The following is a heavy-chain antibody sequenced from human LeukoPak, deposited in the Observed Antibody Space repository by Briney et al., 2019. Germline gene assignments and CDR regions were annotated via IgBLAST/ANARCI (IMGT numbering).Heavy chain of an antibody. Sequence: GGSLRLSCVASGFTFSSYWMSWVRQTPGKELEWVAHLNQDGSERYYVDSVKGRFTISRENAKNSLYLQMNSLRAEDTAVYYCAKCGSGSNFDYWGQGILVTVSS. CDR1: GFTFSSYW. CDR2: LNQDGSER. V-gene: IGHV3-7*02. CDR3: AKCGSGSNFDY. D-gene: IGHD3-10*01. J-gene: IGHJ4*02.